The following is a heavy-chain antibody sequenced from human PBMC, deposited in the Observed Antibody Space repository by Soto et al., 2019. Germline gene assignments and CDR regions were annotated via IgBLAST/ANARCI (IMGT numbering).Heavy chain of an antibody. J-gene: IGHJ4*02. CDR1: GGTFNTYT. Sequence: QVQLVQSGAEVKKPGSSVKVSCEASGGTFNTYTINWVRQAPGRGLAWMGQVIPMYDSVNYAESFQGRVTITADKSTNMAYMELSRLRSEDTALYFCASWRSYSGSYCFDYWGQGTLVIVSS. CDR3: ASWRSYSGSYCFDY. D-gene: IGHD1-26*01. CDR2: VIPMYDSV. V-gene: IGHV1-69*06.